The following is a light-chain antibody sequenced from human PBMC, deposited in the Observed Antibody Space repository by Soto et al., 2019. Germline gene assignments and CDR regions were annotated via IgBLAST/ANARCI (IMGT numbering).Light chain of an antibody. CDR1: QSVSNNY. CDR3: QQYGSSGT. CDR2: AAS. V-gene: IGKV3-20*01. J-gene: IGKJ1*01. Sequence: IVLTQSPGTLFLSPGERATLSCRARQSVSNNYVAWYQQKPGQAPRLLIYAASNRATGIPDRFSGSGSGTDFTLTISRLEPEDFAVYYCQQYGSSGTFGQGTKVDIK.